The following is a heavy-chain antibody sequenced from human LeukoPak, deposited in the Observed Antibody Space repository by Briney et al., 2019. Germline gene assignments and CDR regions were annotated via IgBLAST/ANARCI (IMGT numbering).Heavy chain of an antibody. CDR1: GYTFTAFY. J-gene: IGHJ4*02. CDR2: INPNSGGT. CDR3: AGGYCDTNDCPPGAY. Sequence: ASVTASCKASGYTFTAFYIHWVRQAPGQGLEWMGWINPNSGGTNYAQKFQGRVTLTRDTSISTVYMELTGLTSDDTAVYYCAGGYCDTNDCPPGAYWGQGALVAVSS. D-gene: IGHD3-9*01. V-gene: IGHV1-2*02.